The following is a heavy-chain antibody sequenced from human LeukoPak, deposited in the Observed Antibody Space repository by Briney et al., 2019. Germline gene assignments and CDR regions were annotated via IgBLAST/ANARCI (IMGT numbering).Heavy chain of an antibody. V-gene: IGHV3-74*01. J-gene: IGHJ4*02. Sequence: GGSLRLSCAASGFTFGSPWMHWVRQAPGKGLVWVSRINSDGSATAYADSVKGRFTISRDNAENTLYLQMNSLRAEDTAVYYCARGMGVGAFPYWGQGTLVTVSS. CDR1: GFTFGSPW. CDR2: INSDGSAT. D-gene: IGHD1-26*01. CDR3: ARGMGVGAFPY.